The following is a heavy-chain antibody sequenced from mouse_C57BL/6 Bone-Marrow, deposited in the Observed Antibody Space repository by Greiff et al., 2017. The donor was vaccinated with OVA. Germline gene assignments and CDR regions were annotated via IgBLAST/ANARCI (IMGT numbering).Heavy chain of an antibody. V-gene: IGHV1-61*01. J-gene: IGHJ1*03. D-gene: IGHD1-1*01. CDR1: GYTFTSYW. CDR3: ARLYYYGSGYFDV. CDR2: IYPSDSET. Sequence: QVQLQQPGAELVRPGSSVKLSCKASGYTFTSYWMDWVKQRPGQGLEWIGNIYPSDSETHYNQKFKDKATLTVDKSSSTAYMQLSSLTSEDSAVYYCARLYYYGSGYFDVWGTGTTVTVSS.